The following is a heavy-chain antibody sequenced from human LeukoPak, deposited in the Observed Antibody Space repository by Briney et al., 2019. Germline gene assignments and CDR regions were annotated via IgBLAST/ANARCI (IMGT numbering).Heavy chain of an antibody. D-gene: IGHD5-12*01. V-gene: IGHV3-48*03. Sequence: GGSLRLSCSASGFTFSSYEMNWVRQAPGKGLEGVSYISSSGKSIYYGDSVKGRFTISRDNAKNSLFLQMNSLRVEDTAVYYCARNLYRSLPLFDFWGQGTLVTVSS. CDR2: ISSSGKSI. J-gene: IGHJ4*02. CDR1: GFTFSSYE. CDR3: ARNLYRSLPLFDF.